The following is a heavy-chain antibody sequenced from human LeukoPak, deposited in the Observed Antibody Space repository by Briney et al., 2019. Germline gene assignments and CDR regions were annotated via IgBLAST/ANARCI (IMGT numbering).Heavy chain of an antibody. CDR3: ARDYDILTAYHASFDF. J-gene: IGHJ4*02. D-gene: IGHD3-9*01. CDR1: GFTFSNYW. V-gene: IGHV3-7*01. Sequence: GGSLRLSCAASGFTFSNYWMSWVRQAPGKGPEWVANIKQDGSEKYYVDSVKGRFTISRDNAKNSLDLQMNSLRAEDTAVYFCARDYDILTAYHASFDFWGQGTLVTVSS. CDR2: IKQDGSEK.